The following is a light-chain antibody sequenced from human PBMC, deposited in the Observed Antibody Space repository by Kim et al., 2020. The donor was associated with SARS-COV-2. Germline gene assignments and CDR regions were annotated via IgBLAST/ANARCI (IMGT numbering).Light chain of an antibody. J-gene: IGKJ1*01. V-gene: IGKV3-20*01. CDR3: QQYGSSPWT. Sequence: SPGERATLSCRASQSVSSSYLAWYQQKPGQAPSLLIYGASSRATGIPDRFSGSGSGTDFTITISRLETEDFAVYYCQQYGSSPWTFGQVTRVDIK. CDR2: GAS. CDR1: QSVSSSY.